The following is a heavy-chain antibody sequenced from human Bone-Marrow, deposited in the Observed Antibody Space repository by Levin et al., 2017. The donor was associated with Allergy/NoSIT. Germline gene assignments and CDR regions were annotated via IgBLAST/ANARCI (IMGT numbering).Heavy chain of an antibody. J-gene: IGHJ6*02. CDR1: GFTFSSYG. Sequence: GESLKISCAASGFTFSSYGMHWVRQAPGKGLEWVAVIWYDGSNKYYADSVKGRFTISRDNSKNTLYLQMNSLRAEDTAVYYCARDYGDYVSAKYYGMDVWGQGTTVTVSS. V-gene: IGHV3-33*01. CDR2: IWYDGSNK. CDR3: ARDYGDYVSAKYYGMDV. D-gene: IGHD4-17*01.